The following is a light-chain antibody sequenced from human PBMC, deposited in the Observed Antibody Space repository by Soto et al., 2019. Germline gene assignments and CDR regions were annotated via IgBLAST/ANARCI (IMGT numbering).Light chain of an antibody. CDR2: GAS. V-gene: IGKV3D-20*02. CDR3: QQRSNWPPIT. Sequence: IVLAQSPGTLSLSPRQRATLSCRASQRVSSGYLAWYQQKPGQTPRLLIYGASGRATGIPDRFSGSGSGTDFTLTISRLEPEEFAVYYCQQRSNWPPITFGQGTRLEI. CDR1: QRVSSGY. J-gene: IGKJ5*01.